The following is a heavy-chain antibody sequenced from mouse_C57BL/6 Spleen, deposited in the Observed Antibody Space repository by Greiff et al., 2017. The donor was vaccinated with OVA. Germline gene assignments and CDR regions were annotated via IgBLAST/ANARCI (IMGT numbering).Heavy chain of an antibody. V-gene: IGHV1-69*01. Sequence: QVQLQQPGAELVMPGASVKLSCKASGYTFTSYWMHWVKQRPGQGLEWIGEIDPSDSYTNYNQKFKGKSTLTVDKSSSTAYMQLSSLTSEDSAVYYCARRGIYAPFDYWGKGTTLTVSS. J-gene: IGHJ2*01. D-gene: IGHD1-1*01. CDR2: IDPSDSYT. CDR1: GYTFTSYW. CDR3: ARRGIYAPFDY.